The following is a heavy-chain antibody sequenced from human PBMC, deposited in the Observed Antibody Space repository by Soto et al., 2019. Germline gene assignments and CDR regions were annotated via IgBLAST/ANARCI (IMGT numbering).Heavy chain of an antibody. Sequence: KPSETLSLTCTVSGSSISTYYWSWIRQPPGKGLEWIGYIYYSGSTSYNPSLKSRVTISVDTSKNQFSLKLRSVTAADTAVYYCASDRSSGWDQGYGMDVWGQGTTVTVSS. J-gene: IGHJ6*02. D-gene: IGHD6-19*01. CDR2: IYYSGST. CDR1: GSSISTYY. CDR3: ASDRSSGWDQGYGMDV. V-gene: IGHV4-59*01.